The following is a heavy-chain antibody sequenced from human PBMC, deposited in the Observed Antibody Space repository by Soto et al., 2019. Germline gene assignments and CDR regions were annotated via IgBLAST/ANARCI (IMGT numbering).Heavy chain of an antibody. J-gene: IGHJ6*03. CDR3: ARGPSVISYYYYMDV. Sequence: ASVKVSCKASGYTFTSYDINWVRQATGQGLEWMGWMNPNSGNTGYAQKFQGRVTMTRNTSISTAYMELSSLRSEDTAVYYCARGPSVISYYYYMDVWGKGTTVTVSS. CDR1: GYTFTSYD. CDR2: MNPNSGNT. V-gene: IGHV1-8*01.